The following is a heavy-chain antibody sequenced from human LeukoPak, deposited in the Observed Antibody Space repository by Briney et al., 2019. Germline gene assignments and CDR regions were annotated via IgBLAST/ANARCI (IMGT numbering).Heavy chain of an antibody. CDR1: GGTFSRYA. V-gene: IGHV1-69*13. J-gene: IGHJ4*02. CDR3: ARAYSGYDFFDY. D-gene: IGHD5-12*01. CDR2: IIPIFGTA. Sequence: SVKASCKASGGTFSRYAISWVRQAPGQGLEWMGGIIPIFGTANYAQKFQGRVTITADESTSTAYMEVSSLRSEDTTVYYCARAYSGYDFFDYWGQGILVTVSS.